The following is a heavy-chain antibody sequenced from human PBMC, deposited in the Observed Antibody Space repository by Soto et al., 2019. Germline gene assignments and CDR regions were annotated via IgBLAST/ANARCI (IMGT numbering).Heavy chain of an antibody. CDR2: IYYSGST. J-gene: IGHJ3*02. D-gene: IGHD3-10*01. Sequence: SETLSLTCTVSGGSIRSYYWSWIRQPPGKGLEWIGYIYYSGSTNYNPSLKSRVTISVDTSKNQFSLKLSSVTAADTAVYYCAKNYGNAFDIWGQGTMVTVSS. V-gene: IGHV4-59*01. CDR1: GGSIRSYY. CDR3: AKNYGNAFDI.